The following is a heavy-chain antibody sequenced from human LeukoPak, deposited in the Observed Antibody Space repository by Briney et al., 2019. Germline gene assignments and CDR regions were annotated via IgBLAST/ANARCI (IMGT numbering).Heavy chain of an antibody. J-gene: IGHJ4*02. CDR2: IIPIFGTA. CDR3: ARLVTVTTGDYFDY. CDR1: GGTFSSYA. V-gene: IGHV1-69*06. Sequence: SVKVSCKASGGTFSSYAISWVRQAPGQGLEWMGGIIPIFGTANYAQKFQGRVTITADKSTSTAYMELSSLRSEDTAVYYCARLVTVTTGDYFDYWGQGNLVTVSS. D-gene: IGHD4-17*01.